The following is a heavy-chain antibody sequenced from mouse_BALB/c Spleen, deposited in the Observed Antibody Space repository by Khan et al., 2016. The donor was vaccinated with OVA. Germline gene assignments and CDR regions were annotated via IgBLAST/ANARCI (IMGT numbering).Heavy chain of an antibody. J-gene: IGHJ2*01. CDR2: ISYNGTT. CDR3: ARVYGGDFDY. CDR1: GYSITTDYA. Sequence: EVKLLESGPGLVKPSQSLSLTCTVTGYSITTDYAWNWIRQFPGNKLEWMGFISYNGTTKYNPSLKSRISITRDTSKNQFFLQLKSVTTEDTARYYCARVYGGDFDYWGQGTTLTVSS. D-gene: IGHD1-1*01. V-gene: IGHV3-2*02.